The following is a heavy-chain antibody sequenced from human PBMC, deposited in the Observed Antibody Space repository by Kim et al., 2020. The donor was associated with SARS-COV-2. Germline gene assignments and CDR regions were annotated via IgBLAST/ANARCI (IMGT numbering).Heavy chain of an antibody. J-gene: IGHJ4*02. CDR1: GFTFSSYW. V-gene: IGHV3-7*01. Sequence: GGSLRLSCAASGFTFSSYWMSWVRQAPGKGLEWVANIKEDGSEKDYVDSVKGRFTISRDNAKNSLYLQMNSLRAEDTAVYYCARVPVGYASGWYADWGQGTLVTVSS. CDR3: ARVPVGYASGWYAD. D-gene: IGHD6-19*01. CDR2: IKEDGSEK.